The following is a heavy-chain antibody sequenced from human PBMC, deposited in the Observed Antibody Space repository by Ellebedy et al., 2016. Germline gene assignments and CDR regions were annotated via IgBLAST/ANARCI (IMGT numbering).Heavy chain of an antibody. Sequence: SETLSLTXTVSGGSVSSGSYYWSWIRQPPGKGLEWIGYIYYSGSTNYNPSLKSRVTISVDTSKNQFSLKLSSVTAADTAVYYCARSRLQTYGGNSGLGYWGQGTLVTVSS. J-gene: IGHJ4*02. CDR3: ARSRLQTYGGNSGLGY. D-gene: IGHD4-23*01. CDR2: IYYSGST. V-gene: IGHV4-61*01. CDR1: GGSVSSGSYY.